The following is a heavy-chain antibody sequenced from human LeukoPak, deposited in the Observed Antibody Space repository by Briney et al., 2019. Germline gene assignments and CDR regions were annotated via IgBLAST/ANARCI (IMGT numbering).Heavy chain of an antibody. J-gene: IGHJ3*02. V-gene: IGHV3-13*01. CDR3: AREAAAGPTRGAFDI. CDR2: IDIAGYT. Sequence: GGSLRLSCAASGFTFSNYDIHWVRQATGKGLEWVSAIDIAGYTYYAGSVKGRFTISRENAENSFYLQMNSLRAGDTAVYYCAREAAAGPTRGAFDIWGQGTMVTVSS. CDR1: GFTFSNYD. D-gene: IGHD6-13*01.